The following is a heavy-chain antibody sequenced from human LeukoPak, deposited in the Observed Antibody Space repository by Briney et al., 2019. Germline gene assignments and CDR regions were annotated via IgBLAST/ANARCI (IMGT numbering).Heavy chain of an antibody. CDR2: IYYSGST. V-gene: IGHV4-59*01. J-gene: IGHJ6*04. D-gene: IGHD3-10*01. Sequence: SETLSLTCTVSGGSISSYYWSWIRQPPGKGLEWIGYIYYSGSTNYNPSLKSRVTISVDTSKNQFSLKLSSVTAADTAVYYCARDLYGSGSYFGKFFMDVWGKGTTVTVSS. CDR3: ARDLYGSGSYFGKFFMDV. CDR1: GGSISSYY.